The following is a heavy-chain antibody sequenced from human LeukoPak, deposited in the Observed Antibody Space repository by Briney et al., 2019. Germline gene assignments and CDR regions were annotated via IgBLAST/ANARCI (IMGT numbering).Heavy chain of an antibody. CDR1: GGSISSYY. D-gene: IGHD3-22*01. CDR2: IYHSGST. CDR3: ARVLQDYYDSSGYYPPDY. V-gene: IGHV4-38-2*02. Sequence: PSETLSLTCTVSGGSISSYYWSWIRQPPGKGLEWIGSIYHSGSTYYNPSLKSRVTISVDTSKNQFSLKLSSVTAADTAVYYCARVLQDYYDSSGYYPPDYWGQGTLVTVSS. J-gene: IGHJ4*02.